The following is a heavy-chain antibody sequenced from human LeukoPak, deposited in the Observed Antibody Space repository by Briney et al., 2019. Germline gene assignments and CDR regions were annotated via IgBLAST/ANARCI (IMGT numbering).Heavy chain of an antibody. D-gene: IGHD5-18*01. J-gene: IGHJ3*02. CDR3: ARLMVTGAFDI. V-gene: IGHV4-59*01. Sequence: PSETLSLTCTVSGGSISSYYWSWIRQPPGKGLEWIGYIYYSGSTNYNPSLKSRVTISVDTSKNQFSLKLSSVTAADTAVYYCARLMVTGAFDIWGQGTMVTVSS. CDR2: IYYSGST. CDR1: GGSISSYY.